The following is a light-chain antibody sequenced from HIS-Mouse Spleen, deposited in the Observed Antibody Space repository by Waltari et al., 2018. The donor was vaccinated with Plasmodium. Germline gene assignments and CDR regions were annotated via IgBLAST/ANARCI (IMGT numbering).Light chain of an antibody. CDR3: YSTDSSGNHRV. V-gene: IGLV3-10*01. CDR1: ALPTKS. J-gene: IGLJ3*02. CDR2: EDS. Sequence: SYELTQPPSVSVSPGQPARITCSGDALPTKSAYWYQQKSGPAPLLVIYEDSKRPSGIPERFSGSSSGTMATLTISGAQVEDEADYYCYSTDSSGNHRVFGGGTKLTVL.